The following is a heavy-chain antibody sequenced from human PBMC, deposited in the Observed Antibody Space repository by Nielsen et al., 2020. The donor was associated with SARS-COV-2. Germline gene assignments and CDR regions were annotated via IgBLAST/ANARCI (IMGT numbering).Heavy chain of an antibody. Sequence: GGSLRLSCAASGFTVRDYWMHWVRQAPGEGLVWVSRINPDGSKTAHADSVKGRFTVSRDNAESTLYLQMDSLTADDTAIYYCTKDFDMPWGFWGQGALVTVSS. CDR3: TKDFDMPWGF. CDR1: GFTVRDYW. J-gene: IGHJ4*02. D-gene: IGHD3-9*01. V-gene: IGHV3-74*01. CDR2: INPDGSKT.